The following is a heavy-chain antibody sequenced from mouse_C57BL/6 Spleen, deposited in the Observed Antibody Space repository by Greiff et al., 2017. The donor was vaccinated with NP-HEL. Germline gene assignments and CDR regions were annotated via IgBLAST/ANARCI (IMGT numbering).Heavy chain of an antibody. V-gene: IGHV3-6*01. CDR2: ISYDGSN. CDR3: ARGDGYYPLDY. D-gene: IGHD2-3*01. Sequence: EVKLMESGPGLVKPSQSLSLTCSVTGYSITSGYYWNWIRQFPGNKLEWMGYISYDGSNNYNPSLKNRISITRDTSKNQFFLKLNSVTTEDTATYYCARGDGYYPLDYWGQGTSVTVSS. CDR1: GYSITSGYY. J-gene: IGHJ4*01.